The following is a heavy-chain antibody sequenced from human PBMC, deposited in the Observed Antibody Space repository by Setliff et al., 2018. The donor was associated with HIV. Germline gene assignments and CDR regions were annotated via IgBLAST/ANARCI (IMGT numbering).Heavy chain of an antibody. D-gene: IGHD3-10*01. CDR3: AGEFAY. V-gene: IGHV4-4*07. J-gene: IGHJ4*02. CDR2: IYTSGST. Sequence: PSETLFLTCTVSGDSITSRPYWTWVRQPAGKGLEWIGRIYTSGSTNYNPSLKSRVSMSIDTSVNQFSLNLNSVTAADTAVYYCAGEFAYWGQGALVTVSS. CDR1: GDSITSRPY.